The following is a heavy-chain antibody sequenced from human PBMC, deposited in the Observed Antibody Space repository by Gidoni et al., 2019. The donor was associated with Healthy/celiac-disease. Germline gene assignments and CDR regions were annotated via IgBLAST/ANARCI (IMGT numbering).Heavy chain of an antibody. CDR2: ISWNSGSI. J-gene: IGHJ6*02. D-gene: IGHD2-2*01. Sequence: EVQLVQSGGGLVQPGRSLRLSCAASGFTFDDYALHWVRQAPGKGLEWVSGISWNSGSIGCADSVKGRFTISRDNAKNSLYLQMNSLRAEDTALYYCAKGYCSSTSCLYYYYGMDVWGQGTTVTVSS. V-gene: IGHV3-9*01. CDR3: AKGYCSSTSCLYYYYGMDV. CDR1: GFTFDDYA.